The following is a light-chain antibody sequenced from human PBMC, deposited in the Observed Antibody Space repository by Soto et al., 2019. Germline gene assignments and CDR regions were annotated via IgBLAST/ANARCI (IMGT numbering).Light chain of an antibody. Sequence: EFVLTQSPGKLSLSPGERATLSCRASQSISSSFLAWYQQKPGQAPRLLIYGASSRGTGIPDRFSGSGSGTDFTLTISRLEPEDFAVYYCQQYGSSPPLTFGGGIKVEIK. V-gene: IGKV3-20*01. CDR2: GAS. CDR1: QSISSSF. CDR3: QQYGSSPPLT. J-gene: IGKJ4*01.